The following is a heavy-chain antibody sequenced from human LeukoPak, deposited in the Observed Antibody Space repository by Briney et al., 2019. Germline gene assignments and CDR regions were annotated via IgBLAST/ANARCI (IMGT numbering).Heavy chain of an antibody. V-gene: IGHV4-39*07. CDR1: GYSISDYYYY. CDR2: IYSGGTT. CDR3: AGGSRLGAAFNI. D-gene: IGHD1-26*01. J-gene: IGHJ3*02. Sequence: SETLSLTCTVSGYSISDYYYYWGWIRQSPGTGLEWIGTIYSGGTTYYNPSLKSRATISVDTSKNQFSLQLNSVTAADTALYYCAGGSRLGAAFNIWGRGTMVLVS.